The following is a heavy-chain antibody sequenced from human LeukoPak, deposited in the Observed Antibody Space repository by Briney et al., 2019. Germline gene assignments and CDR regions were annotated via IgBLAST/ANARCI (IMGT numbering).Heavy chain of an antibody. CDR2: IYSGGKT. D-gene: IGHD2-8*01. CDR1: DFTVGSNY. V-gene: IGHV3-53*01. J-gene: IGHJ4*02. Sequence: PGGSLRLSCAASDFTVGSNYMTWVRQAPGKGLEWVSVIYSGGKTFYADSVKGRFTISTDDSKNTLYLQMNSLRAEDTAIYYCAREGDDTTNWWGQGTLVTVSS. CDR3: AREGDDTTNW.